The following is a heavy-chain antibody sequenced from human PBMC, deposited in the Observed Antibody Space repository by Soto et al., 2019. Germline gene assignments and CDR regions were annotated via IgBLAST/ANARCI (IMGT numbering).Heavy chain of an antibody. Sequence: SETLSLTCTGSGGSISSYYWSWIRQPPGKGLEWIGYIYYSGSTNYNPSLKSRVTISVDRSKNQFSLKLRSVTAADTGVYYCASWLVGAPFDSWAHGTLVPVSS. V-gene: IGHV4-59*12. CDR3: ASWLVGAPFDS. D-gene: IGHD1-26*01. J-gene: IGHJ4*01. CDR2: IYYSGST. CDR1: GGSISSYY.